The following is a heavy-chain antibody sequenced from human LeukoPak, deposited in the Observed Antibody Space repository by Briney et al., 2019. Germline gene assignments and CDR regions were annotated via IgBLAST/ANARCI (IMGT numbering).Heavy chain of an antibody. V-gene: IGHV4-39*01. J-gene: IGHJ6*03. CDR2: IYYSGST. CDR3: ARHQGSGYYSYYYMDV. CDR1: GGSISSSSYY. D-gene: IGHD3-3*01. Sequence: SETLSLTCTVSGGSISSSSYYWGWIRQPPGQGLEWIGNIYYSGSTYYNPSLKSRVTISVDTSKNQFSLNLSSVTAADTAVYYCARHQGSGYYSYYYMDVWGKGTTVTVSS.